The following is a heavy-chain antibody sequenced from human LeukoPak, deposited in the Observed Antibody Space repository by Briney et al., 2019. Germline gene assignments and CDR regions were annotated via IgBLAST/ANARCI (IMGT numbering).Heavy chain of an antibody. CDR3: ARGYGGWYYFDY. V-gene: IGHV4-31*03. J-gene: IGHJ4*02. CDR2: IYYSGST. Sequence: SETLSLTCTVSGGSISSGGYYWSWLRQHPGKGLEWIGYIYYSGSTYYNPSLKSRVTISVDTSKNQFSLKLSSVTAADTAVYYCARGYGGWYYFDYWGQGTLVTVSS. CDR1: GGSISSGGYY. D-gene: IGHD4-23*01.